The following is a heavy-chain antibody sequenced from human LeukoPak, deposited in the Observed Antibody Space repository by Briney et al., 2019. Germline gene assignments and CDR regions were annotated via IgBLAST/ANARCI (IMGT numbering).Heavy chain of an antibody. CDR3: AKDLPDRWRGGNAQFDH. J-gene: IGHJ4*02. CDR2: ISGSGGST. Sequence: GGSLRLSCAASGFTFSSYAMSWVRQAPGKGLEWVSAISGSGGSTYYADSVKGRFTISRDNSKNTLYLQMNSLRAEDTAVYYCAKDLPDRWRGGNAQFDHWGQGTLVTVSS. CDR1: GFTFSSYA. D-gene: IGHD4-23*01. V-gene: IGHV3-23*01.